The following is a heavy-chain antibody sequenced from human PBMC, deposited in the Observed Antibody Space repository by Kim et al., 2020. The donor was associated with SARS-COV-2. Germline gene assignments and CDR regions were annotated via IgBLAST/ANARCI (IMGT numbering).Heavy chain of an antibody. D-gene: IGHD2-8*02. J-gene: IGHJ4*02. CDR3: VRESGYASPWYWGGQDY. V-gene: IGHV3-11*06. Sequence: SVKGRLSISRDNAKKSLYLQMNSLRAEDTAVYFCVRESGYASPWYWGGQDYWGQGTLVTVSS.